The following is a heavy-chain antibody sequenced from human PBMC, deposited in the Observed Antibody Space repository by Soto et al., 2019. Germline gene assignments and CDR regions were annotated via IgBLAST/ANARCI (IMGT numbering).Heavy chain of an antibody. J-gene: IGHJ6*02. CDR1: GGSFSGYY. Sequence: SETLSLTCAVYGGSFSGYYWSWIRQPPGKGLEWIGEINHSGSTNYNPSLKSRVTISVDTSKNQFSLKLSSVTAADTAVYYCARNEERGYSSSWYKYYYYGMDVWGQGTTVTVSS. CDR2: INHSGST. D-gene: IGHD6-13*01. V-gene: IGHV4-34*01. CDR3: ARNEERGYSSSWYKYYYYGMDV.